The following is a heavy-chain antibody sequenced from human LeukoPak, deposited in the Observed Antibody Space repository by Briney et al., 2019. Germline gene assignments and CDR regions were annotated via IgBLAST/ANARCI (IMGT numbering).Heavy chain of an antibody. J-gene: IGHJ2*01. D-gene: IGHD3-3*01. CDR2: IKQDGSEK. CDR1: GFTFSTYW. V-gene: IGHV3-7*03. Sequence: LILSCAASGFTFSTYWMNWVRQAPGPLLEWVANIKQDGSEKYYVDSLKGRFTLSRDSAKNTLYLQMNSLRADDTAVYYCARAEWSNWYFDLWGRGTLVTVSS. CDR3: ARAEWSNWYFDL.